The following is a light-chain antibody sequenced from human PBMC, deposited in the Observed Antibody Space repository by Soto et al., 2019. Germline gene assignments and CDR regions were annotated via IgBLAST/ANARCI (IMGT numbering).Light chain of an antibody. Sequence: EIMMTQSPATLSVSPGERATLSCRASQSVSSTFACYQQNPGQAPRLLIYGASTSASGIPARVSGSGSVTECTLTTSSLQAEDSALYYGQQDDNWRTYGQGTKG. J-gene: IGKJ1*01. V-gene: IGKV3-15*01. CDR3: QQDDNWRT. CDR1: QSVSST. CDR2: GAS.